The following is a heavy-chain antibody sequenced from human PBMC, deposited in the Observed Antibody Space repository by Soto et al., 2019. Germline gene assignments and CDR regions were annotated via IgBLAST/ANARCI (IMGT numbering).Heavy chain of an antibody. CDR1: GFTFSSYW. Sequence: GGSLRLSCAASGFTFSSYWMSWVRQAPGKGLEWVANIKQDGSEKYYVDSVKGRFTISRDNAKNSLYLQMNSLRAEDTAVYYCARYRYSYGTGMDAWGQGTTVTVSS. V-gene: IGHV3-7*05. D-gene: IGHD5-18*01. J-gene: IGHJ6*02. CDR2: IKQDGSEK. CDR3: ARYRYSYGTGMDA.